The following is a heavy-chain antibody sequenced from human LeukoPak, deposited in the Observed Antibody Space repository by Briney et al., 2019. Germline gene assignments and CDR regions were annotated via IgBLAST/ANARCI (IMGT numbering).Heavy chain of an antibody. CDR1: GFTFSNAW. CDR2: IKSKTDGGTT. V-gene: IGHV3-15*07. Sequence: GGSLRLSCAASGFTFSNAWMNWVRQAPGKGLEWVVRIKSKTDGGTTDYAAPGKGSITISRDDSKNTLYLQMNSLKPEDTAVYYCSTTYYYDSSEGYWGQGTLVTVSS. J-gene: IGHJ4*02. D-gene: IGHD3-22*01. CDR3: STTYYYDSSEGY.